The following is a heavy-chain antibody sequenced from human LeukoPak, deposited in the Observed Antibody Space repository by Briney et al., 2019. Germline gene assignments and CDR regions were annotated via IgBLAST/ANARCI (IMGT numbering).Heavy chain of an antibody. CDR1: GYTFTGYY. CDR3: ARGGGSGSYYSNSNRFDP. J-gene: IGHJ5*02. D-gene: IGHD3-10*01. Sequence: ASVKVSCKASGYTFTGYYMHWVRQAPGQGLEWMGWINPNSGGTNYAQKFQGRVTMTRDTSISTAYMELSRLRSDDTAVYYCARGGGSGSYYSNSNRFDPWGQGTLVTVSS. V-gene: IGHV1-2*02. CDR2: INPNSGGT.